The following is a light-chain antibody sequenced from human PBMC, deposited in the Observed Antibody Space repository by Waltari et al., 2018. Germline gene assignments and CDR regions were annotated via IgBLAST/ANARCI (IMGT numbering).Light chain of an antibody. J-gene: IGKJ4*01. Sequence: EIVLTQSPATLSLSPGERATLSRRASQRVRSYLAWYQQKPGQAPRLLIYDASNRATGIPARFSGSGSGTDFTLTISSLEPEDFAVYYCQQRSNWPLTFGGGTKVEIK. CDR3: QQRSNWPLT. CDR2: DAS. V-gene: IGKV3-11*01. CDR1: QRVRSY.